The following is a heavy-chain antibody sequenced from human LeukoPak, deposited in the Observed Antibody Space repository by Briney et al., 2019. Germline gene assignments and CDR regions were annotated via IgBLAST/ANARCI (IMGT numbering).Heavy chain of an antibody. CDR2: ISGSGGST. CDR3: AKDLWYGSGSYTAEQEVY. D-gene: IGHD3-10*01. J-gene: IGHJ4*02. Sequence: PGGSLRLSCAASGFTFSSYAMSWFRQAPGKGLEWVSAISGSGGSTYYADSVKGRFTISRDNSKNTLYLQMNSLRAEDTAVYYCAKDLWYGSGSYTAEQEVYWGQGTLVTVSS. CDR1: GFTFSSYA. V-gene: IGHV3-23*01.